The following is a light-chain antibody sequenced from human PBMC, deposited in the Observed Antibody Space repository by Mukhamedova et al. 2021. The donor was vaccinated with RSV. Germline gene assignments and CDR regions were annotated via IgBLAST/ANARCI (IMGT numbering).Light chain of an antibody. CDR1: GTNY. CDR3: ATWDDSLSGVV. V-gene: IGLV1-47*01. J-gene: IGLJ2*01. CDR2: RNS. Sequence: GTNYVYWYKQLGGRAPQLLIHRNSQRPSGVPDRFSGSKSGNSASLDISGLRSEDEVHYYCATWDDSLSGVVFGGGTKLTVL.